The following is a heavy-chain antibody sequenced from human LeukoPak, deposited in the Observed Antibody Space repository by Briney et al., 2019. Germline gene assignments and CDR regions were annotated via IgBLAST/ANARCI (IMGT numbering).Heavy chain of an antibody. CDR2: ITSSSSYI. D-gene: IGHD1-26*01. J-gene: IGHJ6*03. Sequence: GGSLRLSCAASGFTFSNYDMGWVRQAPGKGLEWVSSITSSSSYIYYADSVKGRFTISRDNAKNSLYLQMDSLRVEDTAEYYCARDPYSGNYGAYYYYYMDVWGKGTTVTVSS. V-gene: IGHV3-21*06. CDR3: ARDPYSGNYGAYYYYYMDV. CDR1: GFTFSNYD.